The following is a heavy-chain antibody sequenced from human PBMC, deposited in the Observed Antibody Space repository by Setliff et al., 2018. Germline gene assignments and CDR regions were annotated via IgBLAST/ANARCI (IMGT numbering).Heavy chain of an antibody. V-gene: IGHV1-18*04. CDR1: GYTFSNYG. CDR2: ISAYSGNT. CDR3: SRLVRYCTTTTCQTLSGGEH. Sequence: ASVKVSCKASGYTFSNYGITWVRQAPGQGLEWMGWISAYSGNTKYALTLQGRVTMTTDTSTSTAYMELRSLRSDDTAVYYCSRLVRYCTTTTCQTLSGGEHWGPGTLVTVSS. D-gene: IGHD2-8*01. J-gene: IGHJ1*01.